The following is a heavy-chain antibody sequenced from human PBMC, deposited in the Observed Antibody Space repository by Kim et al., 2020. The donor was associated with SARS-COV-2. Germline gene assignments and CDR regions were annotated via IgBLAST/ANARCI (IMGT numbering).Heavy chain of an antibody. CDR2: IYYSGST. V-gene: IGHV4-31*03. CDR3: ARARTGQYCSSTSCQQGKNYFYGMDV. Sequence: SETLSLTCTVSGGSISSGGYYWSWIRQHPGKGLEWIGYIYYSGSTYYNPSLKSRVTISVDTSKNQFSLKLSSVTAADTAVYYCARARTGQYCSSTSCQQGKNYFYGMDVWGQGTTVTVSS. J-gene: IGHJ6*02. D-gene: IGHD2-2*01. CDR1: GGSISSGGYY.